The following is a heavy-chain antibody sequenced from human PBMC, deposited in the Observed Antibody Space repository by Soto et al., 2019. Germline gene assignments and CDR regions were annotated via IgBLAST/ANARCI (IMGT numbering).Heavy chain of an antibody. V-gene: IGHV3-30*18. CDR3: AKDPGSGYSSGWYALGY. CDR1: GFIFSSYG. J-gene: IGHJ4*02. D-gene: IGHD6-19*01. Sequence: QVQLVESGGGVVQPGRSLRLSCAASGFIFSSYGMHWVRQAPGKGLEWVAVISYDGSNKYYADSVKGRFTISRDNSKNTLYLQMNSLRVEDTAVYYCAKDPGSGYSSGWYALGYWGQGTLVTVSS. CDR2: ISYDGSNK.